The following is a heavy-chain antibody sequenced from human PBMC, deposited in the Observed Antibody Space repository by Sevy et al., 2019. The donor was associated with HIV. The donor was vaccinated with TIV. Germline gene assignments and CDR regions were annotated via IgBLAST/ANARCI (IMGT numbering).Heavy chain of an antibody. CDR3: ASPTGNYYYYGMDV. Sequence: ASMKVSCKASGGTFSSYAISWVRQAPGQGLEWMGGIIPIFGTANYAQKFQGRVTITADESTSTAYMELSSLRSEDTAVYYCASPTGNYYYYGMDVWGQGTTVTVSS. V-gene: IGHV1-69*13. J-gene: IGHJ6*02. CDR1: GGTFSSYA. CDR2: IIPIFGTA. D-gene: IGHD1-1*01.